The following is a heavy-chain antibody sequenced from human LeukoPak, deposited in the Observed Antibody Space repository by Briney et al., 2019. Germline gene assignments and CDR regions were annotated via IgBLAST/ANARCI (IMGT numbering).Heavy chain of an antibody. J-gene: IGHJ4*02. V-gene: IGHV4-59*01. CDR3: ARDRVYYDSSGYDY. CDR2: IYYSGST. CDR1: GGSISSYY. D-gene: IGHD3-22*01. Sequence: SETLSLTCTVSGGSISSYYWSWIRQTPGKGLEWSGYIYYSGSTNYNPALKSRVTISVDTSKNQFSLKLSSVTAADTAVYYCARDRVYYDSSGYDYWGQGTLVTVSS.